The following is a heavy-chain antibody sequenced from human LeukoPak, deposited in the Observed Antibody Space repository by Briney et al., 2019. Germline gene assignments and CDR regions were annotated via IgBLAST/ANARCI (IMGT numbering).Heavy chain of an antibody. J-gene: IGHJ4*02. CDR1: GFTFSSYG. Sequence: GGSLRLSCAASGFTFSSYGMHWVRQAPGKGLEWVAVIWYDGSNKYYADSVKGRFTISRDNSENTLYLQMNSLRAVDTAVYYCARDHSSGWYSDYFDYWGQGTLVTVSS. CDR2: IWYDGSNK. D-gene: IGHD6-19*01. V-gene: IGHV3-33*01. CDR3: ARDHSSGWYSDYFDY.